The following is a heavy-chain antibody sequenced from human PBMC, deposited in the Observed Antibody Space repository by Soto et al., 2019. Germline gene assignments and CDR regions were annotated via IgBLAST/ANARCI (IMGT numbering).Heavy chain of an antibody. V-gene: IGHV1-8*01. CDR2: MNPNSGNT. Sequence: QVQLVQSGAEVKKPGASVKVSCKASGYTFTSYDINWVRQATGQGLEWMGWMNPNSGNTGYAQKFQGRVTMTRNTSISTAYMELSSLRSEDTAVYYCARDLDPRAYPLRSYMDVWGQGTTVTVSS. D-gene: IGHD2-2*01. J-gene: IGHJ6*02. CDR1: GYTFTSYD. CDR3: ARDLDPRAYPLRSYMDV.